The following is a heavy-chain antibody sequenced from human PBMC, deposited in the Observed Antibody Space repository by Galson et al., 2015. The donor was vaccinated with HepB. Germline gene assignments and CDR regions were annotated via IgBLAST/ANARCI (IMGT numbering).Heavy chain of an antibody. D-gene: IGHD2-21*01. CDR1: GFTFSSYG. J-gene: IGHJ6*02. CDR3: AKASGEDYYGMDV. Sequence: SLRLSCAASGFTFSSYGMHWVRQAPGKGLEWVAVISYDGSNKYYADSVKGRFTISRDNSKNTLYLQMNSLRAEDTAVYYCAKASGEDYYGMDVWGQGTTVTVSS. V-gene: IGHV3-30*18. CDR2: ISYDGSNK.